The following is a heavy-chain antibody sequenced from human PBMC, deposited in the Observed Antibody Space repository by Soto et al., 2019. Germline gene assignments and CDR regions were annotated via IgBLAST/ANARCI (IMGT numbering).Heavy chain of an antibody. CDR3: VDTIGYYFDY. CDR2: ISGSGGST. Sequence: EVQLLESGGGLVQPGGSLRLSCAASGFTFSSYAMSWVRQAPGKGLEWVSAISGSGGSTYYAGSVKGRFTISRDNSKNTLYLQMNSLRAEDTAVYYCVDTIGYYFDYWGQGTLVTVSS. V-gene: IGHV3-23*01. CDR1: GFTFSSYA. J-gene: IGHJ4*02. D-gene: IGHD3-9*01.